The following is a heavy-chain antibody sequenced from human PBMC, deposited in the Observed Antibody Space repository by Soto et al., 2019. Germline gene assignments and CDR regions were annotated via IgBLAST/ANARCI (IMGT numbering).Heavy chain of an antibody. CDR2: ISAYNGNT. CDR3: ATDTSSGWATRYLDY. J-gene: IGHJ4*02. D-gene: IGHD6-19*01. Sequence: GASVKVSCKASGYTFTSYGISWVRQAPGQGLEWMGWISAYNGNTNYAQKLQGRVTMTTDTSTGTAYMELSSLRSEDTAVYYCATDTSSGWATRYLDYWGQGTLVSVSS. CDR1: GYTFTSYG. V-gene: IGHV1-18*01.